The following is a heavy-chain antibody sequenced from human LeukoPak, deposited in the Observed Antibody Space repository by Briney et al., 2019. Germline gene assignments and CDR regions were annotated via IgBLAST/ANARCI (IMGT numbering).Heavy chain of an antibody. Sequence: ASVKVSCKASGYTFTSYYMHWVRQAPGQGLEWMGIINPSGGSTSYAQKFQGRVTMTRDTSTSTVYMELSGLRSEDTAVYYCARGSLGRGAGTYYFDYWGQGTLVTVSS. V-gene: IGHV1-46*01. D-gene: IGHD3/OR15-3a*01. J-gene: IGHJ4*02. CDR2: INPSGGST. CDR3: ARGSLGRGAGTYYFDY. CDR1: GYTFTSYY.